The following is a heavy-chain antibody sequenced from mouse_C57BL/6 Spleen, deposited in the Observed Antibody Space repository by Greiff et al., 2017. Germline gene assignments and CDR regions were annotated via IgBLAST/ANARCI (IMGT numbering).Heavy chain of an antibody. V-gene: IGHV1-82*01. D-gene: IGHD1-1*01. CDR3: ADGSSLYFDV. CDR2: IYPGDGDT. CDR1: GYAFSSSW. J-gene: IGHJ1*03. Sequence: QVQLKESGPELVKPGASVTISCTASGYAFSSSWLNWVKQRPGKGLGWIGRIYPGDGDTNYNGKFKGKATLTAAKSSSTAYMQLSSLTSEDSAVYFCADGSSLYFDVWGTGTTVTVSS.